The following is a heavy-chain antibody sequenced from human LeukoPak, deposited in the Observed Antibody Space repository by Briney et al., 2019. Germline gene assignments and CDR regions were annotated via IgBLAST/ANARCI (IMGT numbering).Heavy chain of an antibody. CDR1: GGSISSGSYY. D-gene: IGHD3-22*01. Sequence: SQTLSLTCTVSGGSISSGSYYWSWIRQPAGKGLEWIGRIYTSGSTNYNPSLKSRVTISVDTSKNQFSLKLSSVTAADTAVYYCARMYYDSSGYFYYFDYWGQGTLVTVSS. CDR3: ARMYYDSSGYFYYFDY. V-gene: IGHV4-61*02. J-gene: IGHJ4*02. CDR2: IYTSGST.